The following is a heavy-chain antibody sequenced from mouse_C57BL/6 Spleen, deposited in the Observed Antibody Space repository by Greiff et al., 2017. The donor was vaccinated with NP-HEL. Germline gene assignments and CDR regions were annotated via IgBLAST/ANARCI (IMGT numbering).Heavy chain of an antibody. CDR2: ISNGGGST. V-gene: IGHV5-12*01. D-gene: IGHD1-1*01. CDR1: GFTFSDYY. CDR3: ARHVTTVVPFAY. J-gene: IGHJ3*01. Sequence: DVKLQESGGGLVQPGGSLKLSCAASGFTFSDYYMYWVRQTPEKRLEWVAYISNGGGSTYYPDTVKGRFTISRDNAKHTLYLQMSRLKTEDTAMYYCARHVTTVVPFAYWGQGTLVTVSA.